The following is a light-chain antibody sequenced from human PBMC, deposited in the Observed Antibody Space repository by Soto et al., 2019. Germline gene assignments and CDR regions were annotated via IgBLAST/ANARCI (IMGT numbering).Light chain of an antibody. CDR2: LGS. Sequence: DIVMTQSPLSLPVTPGEPSSISCRSSQILLHSNGYNYLDWYLQKPGQSPQLLIYLGSNRASGVPDRFSGSGSGTDFTLKISRVEAEDVGVYYCMQALQTTFTFGQGTRLEI. V-gene: IGKV2-28*01. CDR3: MQALQTTFT. CDR1: QILLHSNGYNY. J-gene: IGKJ5*01.